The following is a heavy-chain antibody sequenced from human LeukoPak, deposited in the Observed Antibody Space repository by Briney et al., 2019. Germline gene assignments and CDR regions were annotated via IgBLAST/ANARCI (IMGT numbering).Heavy chain of an antibody. CDR2: ISSNGGST. J-gene: IGHJ6*03. Sequence: PGGSLRLSCAASGFTFSSYAMHWVRQAPGKGLEYVSAISSNGGSTHYANSVKGRFTISRDNSKNTLYLQMGSLRAEDMAVYYCARVAEAVYGSGDYYYYYYMDVWGKGTTVTVSS. V-gene: IGHV3-64*01. CDR3: ARVAEAVYGSGDYYYYYYMDV. CDR1: GFTFSSYA. D-gene: IGHD3-10*01.